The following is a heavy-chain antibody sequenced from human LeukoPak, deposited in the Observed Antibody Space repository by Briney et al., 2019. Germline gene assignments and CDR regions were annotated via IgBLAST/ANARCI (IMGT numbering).Heavy chain of an antibody. CDR1: GFFFSSYG. CDR2: ISYDGSNK. D-gene: IGHD6-13*01. J-gene: IGHJ4*02. V-gene: IGHV3-30*18. Sequence: GRSLRLSCAASGFFFSSYGMHWVRQAPGKGLEWVALISYDGSNKYYADSVKGRFTVSRDNSKNTLYLQMNSLRAEDTAVYYCAKGPAYRSSVCLDYWGQGTLVTVSS. CDR3: AKGPAYRSSVCLDY.